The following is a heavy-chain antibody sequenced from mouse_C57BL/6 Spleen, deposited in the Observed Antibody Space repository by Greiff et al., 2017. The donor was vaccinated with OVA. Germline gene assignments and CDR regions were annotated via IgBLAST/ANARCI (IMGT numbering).Heavy chain of an antibody. D-gene: IGHD2-4*01. CDR1: GFSLSTSGMG. V-gene: IGHV8-12*01. J-gene: IGHJ3*01. CDR2: IYWDDDK. CDR3: ARRGDYDEAGFAY. Sequence: QVTLKVSGPGILQSSQTLSLPCSFSGFSLSTSGMGVSWLRQPSGMGLEWLAHIYWDDDKRYNPSLKSRLTISKDTSRSQVFLKITSVDTADTATYYCARRGDYDEAGFAYWGQGTLVTVSA.